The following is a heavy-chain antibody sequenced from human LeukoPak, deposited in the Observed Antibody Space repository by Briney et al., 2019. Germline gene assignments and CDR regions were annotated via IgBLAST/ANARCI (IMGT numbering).Heavy chain of an antibody. V-gene: IGHV3-30-3*01. CDR1: GFTFSSYA. CDR3: ARGSPTVTSIYKYYSMDV. J-gene: IGHJ6*03. D-gene: IGHD4-11*01. CDR2: ISYDGSNK. Sequence: GGSLRLSCAASGFTFSSYAMHWVRQAPGKGLEWVAVISYDGSNKYYADSVKGRFTVSRDNAKNSLFLQMKSLRAEDTALYYCARGSPTVTSIYKYYSMDVWGKGTTVTVSS.